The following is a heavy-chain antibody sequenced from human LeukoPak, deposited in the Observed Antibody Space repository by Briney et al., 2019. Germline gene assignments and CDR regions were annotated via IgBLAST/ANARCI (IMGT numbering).Heavy chain of an antibody. CDR3: AREGYYYDSSGYYSLDY. D-gene: IGHD3-22*01. Sequence: SQTLSLTCAISGDTVSSNSAAWNWIRQSPSRDLEWLGRTYYRSKWYNDYAVSVKSRITINPDTSKNQFSLQLNSVTPEDTAVYYCAREGYYYDSSGYYSLDYWGQGTLVTVSS. CDR1: GDTVSSNSAA. V-gene: IGHV6-1*01. CDR2: TYYRSKWYN. J-gene: IGHJ4*02.